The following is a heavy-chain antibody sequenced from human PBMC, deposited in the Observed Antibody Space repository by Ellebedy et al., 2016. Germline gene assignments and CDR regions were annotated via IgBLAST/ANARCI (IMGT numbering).Heavy chain of an antibody. J-gene: IGHJ4*02. V-gene: IGHV4-34*01. CDR3: ARHYNVWSPVDY. D-gene: IGHD1-1*01. CDR1: GGSISGYY. CDR2: INHSGST. Sequence: SETLSLTCTVSGGSISGYYWSWIRQPPGKGLEWIGEINHSGSTNYNPSLKSRVTISVDTSKNQFSLKLSSVTAADTAVYYCARHYNVWSPVDYWGQGTLVTVSS.